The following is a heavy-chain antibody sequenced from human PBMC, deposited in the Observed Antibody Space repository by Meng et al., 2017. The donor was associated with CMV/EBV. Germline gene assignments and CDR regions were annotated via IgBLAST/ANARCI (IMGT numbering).Heavy chain of an antibody. CDR3: ARGSQGGYNGGWYDY. V-gene: IGHV4-34*01. J-gene: IGHJ4*02. Sequence: SETLSLTCTVYGGSFSGYYWSWIRQPPGKGLEWIGEINHSGSTNYSPSLKSRLTISVDTSKKQFSLKLSSVTAADTAVYYCARGSQGGYNGGWYDYWGQGTPVTVSS. CDR2: INHSGST. D-gene: IGHD6-19*01. CDR1: GGSFSGYY.